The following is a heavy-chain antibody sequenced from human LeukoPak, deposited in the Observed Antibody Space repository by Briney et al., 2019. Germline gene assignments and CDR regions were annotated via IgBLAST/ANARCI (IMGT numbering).Heavy chain of an antibody. D-gene: IGHD3-10*02. V-gene: IGHV3-23*01. J-gene: IGHJ4*02. CDR1: GFRFNKYA. Sequence: PGGSLRLSCVASGFRFNKYAMNSVRQAPGKGLEWVSRISASGGDTNYADSVKGRFTISRDNSKNTLYLQMNSLRAEDTAVYYCAKGECSGSYYTPYYFDYWGQGTLVTVSS. CDR2: ISASGGDT. CDR3: AKGECSGSYYTPYYFDY.